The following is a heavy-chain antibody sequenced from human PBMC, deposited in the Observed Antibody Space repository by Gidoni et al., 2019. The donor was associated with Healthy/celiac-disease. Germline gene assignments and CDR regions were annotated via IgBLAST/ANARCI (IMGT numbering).Heavy chain of an antibody. V-gene: IGHV3-23*01. CDR1: GFTFSSYA. CDR3: AKVGVLRYFDRVCYFDY. D-gene: IGHD3-9*01. Sequence: EVQLLESGGGLVQPGGSLRLSCAASGFTFSSYAMSWVRQAPGKGLEWVSAISGSGGSTYYADSVKGRFTISRDNSKNTLYLQMNSLRAEDTAVYYCAKVGVLRYFDRVCYFDYWGQGTLVTVSS. CDR2: ISGSGGST. J-gene: IGHJ4*02.